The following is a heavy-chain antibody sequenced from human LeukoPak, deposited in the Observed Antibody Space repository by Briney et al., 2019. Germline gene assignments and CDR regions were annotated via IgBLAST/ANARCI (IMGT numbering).Heavy chain of an antibody. CDR3: ARGRNSDIVVVPAAIVSEFDY. CDR1: GFTFSSYS. D-gene: IGHD2-2*01. Sequence: GSLRLSCAASGFTFSSYSMNWVRQPPGKGLEWIGEINHSGSTNYNPSLKSRVTISVDTSKNQFSLKLSSVTAADTAVYYCARGRNSDIVVVPAAIVSEFDYWGQGTLVTVSS. J-gene: IGHJ4*02. V-gene: IGHV4-34*01. CDR2: INHSGST.